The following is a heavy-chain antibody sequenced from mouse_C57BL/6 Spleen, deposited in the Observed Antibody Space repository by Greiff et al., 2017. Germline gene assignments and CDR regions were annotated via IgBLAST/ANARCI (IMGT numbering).Heavy chain of an antibody. CDR3: ARTGTGVYYAMDY. CDR2: IDPSDSYT. D-gene: IGHD4-1*01. CDR1: GYTFTSYW. Sequence: QVQLQQPGAELVMPGASVKLSCKASGYTFTSYWMHWVKQRPGQGLEWIGEIDPSDSYTNYNQKFKGKSTLTVDKSSSTAYMQLSSLTSADSAVYYCARTGTGVYYAMDYWGQGTSVTVSS. V-gene: IGHV1-69*01. J-gene: IGHJ4*01.